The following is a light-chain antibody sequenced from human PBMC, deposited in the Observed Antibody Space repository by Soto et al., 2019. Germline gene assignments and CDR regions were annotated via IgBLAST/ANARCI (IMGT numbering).Light chain of an antibody. CDR3: ATWDYSLSAYV. J-gene: IGLJ1*01. CDR2: DNN. V-gene: IGLV1-51*01. CDR1: SSNIGNNY. Sequence: QSVLTQPPSVSAAPGQKVTISCSGSSSNIGNNYVSWYQQLPGTAPKLLIYDNNKRPSGIPDRFSGSKSGTSGTLDITGLQTGDEADYYCATWDYSLSAYVFGTGTKVTVL.